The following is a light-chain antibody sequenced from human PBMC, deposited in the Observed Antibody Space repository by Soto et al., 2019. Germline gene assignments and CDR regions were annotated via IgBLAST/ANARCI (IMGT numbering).Light chain of an antibody. Sequence: LTQSPATLSLSPGERATLSCTASQGISTYIAWYQQKPGQPPRLLMFDASRRATGVPPRFSGGGFGTEFTLTINSLEPDDFAVYYCQHRLETFGPGTRLEI. CDR2: DAS. CDR3: QHRLET. V-gene: IGKV3-11*01. J-gene: IGKJ5*01. CDR1: QGISTY.